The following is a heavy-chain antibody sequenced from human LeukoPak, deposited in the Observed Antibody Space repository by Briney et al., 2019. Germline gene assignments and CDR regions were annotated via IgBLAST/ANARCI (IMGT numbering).Heavy chain of an antibody. CDR3: ARDLNLYDSSGYYPR. Sequence: PGPSLRLSCAASGFTFSSYSMNWVRLAPGNGLEWVSYISSSSGTIYYADSVKGRFTISRDNAENSLYLQMNSLRDEDTAVYYCARDLNLYDSSGYYPRWGQGTLVTVSS. CDR1: GFTFSSYS. J-gene: IGHJ4*02. CDR2: ISSSSGTI. V-gene: IGHV3-48*02. D-gene: IGHD3-22*01.